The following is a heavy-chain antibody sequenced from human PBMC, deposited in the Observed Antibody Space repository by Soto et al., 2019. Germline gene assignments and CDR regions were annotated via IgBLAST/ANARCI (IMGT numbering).Heavy chain of an antibody. Sequence: SETMSLTCAVYGGSISGYYWSWLRQPPGKGLEWIGEINHSGSTNYNPSLKRRVTISVDTSKNQFSLKLTSVTAADTAVYYCARQNEDYDILTGSGIYYFDYWGQGTLVTVSS. V-gene: IGHV4-34*01. J-gene: IGHJ4*02. CDR3: ARQNEDYDILTGSGIYYFDY. D-gene: IGHD3-9*01. CDR1: GGSISGYY. CDR2: INHSGST.